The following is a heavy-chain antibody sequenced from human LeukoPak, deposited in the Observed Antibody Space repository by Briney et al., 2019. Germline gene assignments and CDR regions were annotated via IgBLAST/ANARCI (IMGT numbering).Heavy chain of an antibody. CDR1: GGSITSYY. Sequence: SETLSLTCTVSGGSITSYYWSWIRQPAGKGLEWIGRIHTSGSTNYNPSLKSRVTMSEDTSKNQFSLKLSSVTAADTAVYYCARRRNEEKYYFDYWGQGTLVTVSS. V-gene: IGHV4-4*07. CDR2: IHTSGST. CDR3: ARRRNEEKYYFDY. J-gene: IGHJ4*02. D-gene: IGHD1-1*01.